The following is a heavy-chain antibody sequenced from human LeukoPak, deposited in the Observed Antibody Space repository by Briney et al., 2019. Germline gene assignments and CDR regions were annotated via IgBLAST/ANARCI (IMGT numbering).Heavy chain of an antibody. V-gene: IGHV3-30*03. J-gene: IGHJ4*02. CDR2: ISYDGSNK. Sequence: GRSLRLSCAASGFTFSSYGMHWVRQAPGKGLEWVAVISYDGSNKYYADSVKGRFTISRDNSKNTLYLQMNSLRAEDTAVYYCARARDPNSGSWFSDSWGQGTLVTVSS. D-gene: IGHD6-13*01. CDR1: GFTFSSYG. CDR3: ARARDPNSGSWFSDS.